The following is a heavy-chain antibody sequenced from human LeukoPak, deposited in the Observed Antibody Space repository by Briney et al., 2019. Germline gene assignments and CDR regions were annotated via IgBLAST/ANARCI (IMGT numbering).Heavy chain of an antibody. V-gene: IGHV3-21*04. Sequence: GGSLRLTCAASGFIFSSYTMHWVRQAPGKGLEWVSCISSSSSHINYADSVKGRFTIYRDNSKNTLYLHITNLRAEDTAVYYCAKGTMIAAAGTPPDYWGQAAL. CDR2: ISSSSSHI. CDR3: AKGTMIAAAGTPPDY. J-gene: IGHJ4*02. CDR1: GFIFSSYT. D-gene: IGHD6-13*01.